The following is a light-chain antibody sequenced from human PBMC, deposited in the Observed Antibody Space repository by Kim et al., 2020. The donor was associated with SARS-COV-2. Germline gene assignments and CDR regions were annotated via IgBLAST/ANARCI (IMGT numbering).Light chain of an antibody. CDR3: QQLNSYPYT. CDR1: RDVNTV. J-gene: IGKJ2*01. Sequence: SATVGNRVTITCRASRDVNTVVAWYQQKRGQAPRLLIYGASTLQSGVTSRFSGYGSGTEFTLTITSPQPEDVGTYYCQQLNSYPYTFGQGTKLEI. CDR2: GAS. V-gene: IGKV1-9*01.